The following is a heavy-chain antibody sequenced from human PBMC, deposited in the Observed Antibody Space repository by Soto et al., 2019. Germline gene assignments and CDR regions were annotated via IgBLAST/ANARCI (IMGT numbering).Heavy chain of an antibody. J-gene: IGHJ4*02. V-gene: IGHV4-39*01. CDR2: IYSSGST. CDR1: GDSISGTSFY. D-gene: IGHD1-26*01. Sequence: SETLSLTCTVSGDSISGTSFYWGWIRQSSGKGLEWIASIYSSGSTFYNLSLKSRLSLSVDTSKNQFSLRLQSVTAADTAVYYCVRHRSSGEIPFDNWGQGTLVTVSS. CDR3: VRHRSSGEIPFDN.